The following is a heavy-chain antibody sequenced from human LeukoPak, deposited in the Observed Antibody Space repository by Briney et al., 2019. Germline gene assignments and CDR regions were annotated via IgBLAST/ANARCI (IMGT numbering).Heavy chain of an antibody. V-gene: IGHV3-30*03. CDR3: AREAHYDFWSGYHSKRYGMDV. Sequence: GGSLRLSCAASGFTFSSYGMRWVRQAPGKGLEWVAVISYDGSNKYYADSVKGRFTISRDNSKNTLYLQMNSLRAEDTAVYYCAREAHYDFWSGYHSKRYGMDVWGQGTTVTVSS. CDR2: ISYDGSNK. D-gene: IGHD3-3*01. J-gene: IGHJ6*02. CDR1: GFTFSSYG.